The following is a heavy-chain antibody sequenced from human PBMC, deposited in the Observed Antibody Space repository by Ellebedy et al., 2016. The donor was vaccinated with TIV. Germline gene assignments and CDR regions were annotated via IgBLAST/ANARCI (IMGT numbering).Heavy chain of an antibody. D-gene: IGHD4-17*01. CDR3: TRVVDYGELGGWFDP. CDR1: GFTFGDYA. V-gene: IGHV3-49*04. J-gene: IGHJ5*02. Sequence: GESLKISCTTSGFTFGDYAMSWVRQAPGKGLEWVIRSKAYGGATEYAASVKGRFTISRDDSKSIAYLQMNSLKTEDTAVYYCTRVVDYGELGGWFDPWGQGTLVTVSS. CDR2: IRSKAYGGAT.